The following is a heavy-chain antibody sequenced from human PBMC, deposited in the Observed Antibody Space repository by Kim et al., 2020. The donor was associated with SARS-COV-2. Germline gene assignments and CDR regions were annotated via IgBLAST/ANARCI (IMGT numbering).Heavy chain of an antibody. Sequence: YSPRLKSRVTRSVDTSKNQFTLKLRSVTAADTAIYYWARGTTVTYNGFDPWGQGTLVTVSS. V-gene: IGHV4-39*01. D-gene: IGHD4-17*01. J-gene: IGHJ5*02. CDR3: ARGTTVTYNGFDP.